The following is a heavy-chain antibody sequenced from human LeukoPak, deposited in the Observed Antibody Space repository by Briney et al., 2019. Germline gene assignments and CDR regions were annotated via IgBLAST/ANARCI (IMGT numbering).Heavy chain of an antibody. D-gene: IGHD6-13*01. CDR2: IYYSGST. J-gene: IGHJ3*02. Sequence: SETLSLTCTVSGGSISSYYWSWIRQPPGKGPEWIGYIYYSGSTNYNPSLKSRVTVSVDTSKNQFSLKLSSVTAADTAVYYCARDQGGVSAAAWAFDIWGQGTMVTVSS. V-gene: IGHV4-59*01. CDR3: ARDQGGVSAAAWAFDI. CDR1: GGSISSYY.